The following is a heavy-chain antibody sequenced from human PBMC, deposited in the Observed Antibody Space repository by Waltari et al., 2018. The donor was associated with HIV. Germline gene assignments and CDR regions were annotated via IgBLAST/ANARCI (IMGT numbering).Heavy chain of an antibody. V-gene: IGHV3-74*01. CDR3: ATSRTFDY. CDR2: IYSDWSET. J-gene: IGHJ4*02. CDR1: GSPSSSSW. Sequence: EVQLLESGGGVVQTGGSLRPTCEASGSPSSSSWIHWVRQVSVKGLIGVSRIYSDWSETSYADSGKGRFTISRDNAKNTLYLQMKSLRAEDTAVYYCATSRTFDYWCQGTLVTVSS.